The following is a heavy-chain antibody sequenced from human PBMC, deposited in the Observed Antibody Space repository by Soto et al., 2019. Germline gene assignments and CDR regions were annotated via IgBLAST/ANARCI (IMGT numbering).Heavy chain of an antibody. J-gene: IGHJ5*02. D-gene: IGHD6-19*01. CDR1: GYTFTGYY. CDR2: INPNSGGT. Sequence: ASVKVSCKASGYTFTGYYMHWVRQAPGQGLEWMGWINPNSGGTNFAQKFQGWVTMTRDTSISTAYMELSRLRSDDTAVYYCARGYLGYSGGWVGRRYNWLDPWAREPWSPSPQ. CDR3: ARGYLGYSGGWVGRRYNWLDP. V-gene: IGHV1-2*04.